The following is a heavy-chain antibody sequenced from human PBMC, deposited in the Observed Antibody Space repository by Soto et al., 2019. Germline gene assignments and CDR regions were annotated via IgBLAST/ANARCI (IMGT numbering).Heavy chain of an antibody. CDR2: IYWDDDK. CDR3: AQFTTYYASGSSGFDY. J-gene: IGHJ4*02. CDR1: GFSLSTSGVG. V-gene: IGHV2-5*02. Sequence: QITLKESGPTLVKPTQTLTLTCTFSGFSLSTSGVGVGWIRQPPGKALEWLALIYWDDDKRYRPSLKSRLTITKDTSNYQVVLTMTNMDPVDPATYYCAQFTTYYASGSSGFDYWGQGTLVTVSS. D-gene: IGHD3-10*01.